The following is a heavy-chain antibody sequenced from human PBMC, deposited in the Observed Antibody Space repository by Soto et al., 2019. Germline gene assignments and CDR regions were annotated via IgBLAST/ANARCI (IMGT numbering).Heavy chain of an antibody. V-gene: IGHV4-34*01. CDR3: ARVPHLRYYYDSSGYYKPNYGMDV. Sequence: SETLSLTCAVYGWSFSGYFWRWIRQPPGKGLEWIGEINHSGSTNYNPSLKSRVTISVDTSKNQFSLKLSSVTAADTAVYYCARVPHLRYYYDSSGYYKPNYGMDVWGQGTTVT. J-gene: IGHJ6*02. D-gene: IGHD3-22*01. CDR2: INHSGST. CDR1: GWSFSGYF.